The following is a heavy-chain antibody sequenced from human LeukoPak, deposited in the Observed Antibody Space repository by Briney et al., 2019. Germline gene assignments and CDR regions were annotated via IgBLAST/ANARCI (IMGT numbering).Heavy chain of an antibody. Sequence: GASVTVSCKASGGTFSSYAISWVRQAPGQGLEWMGGIIPIFGTANYAQKFQGRVTITADESTSTAYMELSSLRSEDTAVYYCALSQLEYYFDYWGQGTLVTVSS. CDR1: GGTFSSYA. CDR3: ALSQLEYYFDY. V-gene: IGHV1-69*13. D-gene: IGHD6-6*01. CDR2: IIPIFGTA. J-gene: IGHJ4*02.